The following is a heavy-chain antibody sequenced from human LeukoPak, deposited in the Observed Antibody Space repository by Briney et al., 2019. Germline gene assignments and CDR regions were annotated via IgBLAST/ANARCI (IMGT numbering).Heavy chain of an antibody. CDR3: LYGGYFQH. V-gene: IGHV3-74*01. Sequence: GGSLRLSCAASGFTSGSYWMHWVRQLPNQGRMWVSRIISDETISEYVDSVNGRFTISRDNAKNTLYLQMNSLRAEDTAVYFCLYGGYFQHWGQGTLVTVSS. CDR1: GFTSGSYW. CDR2: IISDETIS. D-gene: IGHD3-16*01. J-gene: IGHJ1*01.